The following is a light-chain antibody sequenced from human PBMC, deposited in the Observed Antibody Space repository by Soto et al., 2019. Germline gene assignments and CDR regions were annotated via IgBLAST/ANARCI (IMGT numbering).Light chain of an antibody. V-gene: IGKV3-11*01. CDR3: QQRSNWPLT. CDR2: DAS. J-gene: IGKJ4*01. CDR1: QSVSSY. Sequence: EIVLTQSPATLSLSPGERATLSCRASQSVSSYLAWYQQKPGQAPRLLIYDASNRATGIPARFSGSGSGTDFTLTISSLEPEDCAVYYCQQRSNWPLTFGGEIDVDIK.